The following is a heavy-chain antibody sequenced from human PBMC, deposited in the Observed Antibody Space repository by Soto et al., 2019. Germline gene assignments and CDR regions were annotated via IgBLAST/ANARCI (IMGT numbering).Heavy chain of an antibody. CDR3: ARDATIVVVPAAMGPYYYGMDV. D-gene: IGHD2-2*01. Sequence: GGSLRLSCAASGFTFSSYGMHWVRQAPGKGLEWVAVIWYDGSNKYYADSVKGRFTISRDNSKNTLYLQMNSLGAEDTAVYYCARDATIVVVPAAMGPYYYGMDVWGQGTTVTVSS. CDR1: GFTFSSYG. CDR2: IWYDGSNK. V-gene: IGHV3-33*01. J-gene: IGHJ6*02.